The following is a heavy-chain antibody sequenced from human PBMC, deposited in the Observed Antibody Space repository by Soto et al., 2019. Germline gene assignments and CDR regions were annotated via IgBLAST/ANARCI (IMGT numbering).Heavy chain of an antibody. J-gene: IGHJ6*02. CDR2: IYYSGST. Sequence: PSATLSVTCTDPGGSMNRYSWRSILHPPLTVQAWIGYIYYSGSTNYNPSLTSRVTISLDTSKNQFSLKLGSVTAADTAVYYCASQVKYDSSGYYSRPYYCGMDVWAQGFTVTVS. CDR1: GGSMNRYS. D-gene: IGHD3-22*01. V-gene: IGHV4-59*01. CDR3: ASQVKYDSSGYYSRPYYCGMDV.